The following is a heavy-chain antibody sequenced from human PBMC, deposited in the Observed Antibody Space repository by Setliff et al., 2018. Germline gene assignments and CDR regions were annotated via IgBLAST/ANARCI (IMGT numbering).Heavy chain of an antibody. D-gene: IGHD3-10*01. V-gene: IGHV4-38-2*01. CDR2: IYHSGST. CDR1: GYSISSGYY. CDR3: SSLYEFGELFSNY. J-gene: IGHJ4*02. Sequence: PSETLSLTCAVSGYSISSGYYWGWIRQHPGKGLEWIGSIYHSGSTYYNPSLKSRVTISVDTSKNQFSLKLSSVTAADTAVYYCSSLYEFGELFSNYWGQGTLVTVSS.